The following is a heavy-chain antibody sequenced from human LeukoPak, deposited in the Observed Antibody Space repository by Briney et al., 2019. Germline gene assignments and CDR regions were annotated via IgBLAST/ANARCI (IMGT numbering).Heavy chain of an antibody. D-gene: IGHD6-6*01. CDR1: GDTFTIYT. CDR3: ASKIAARPDNWFDP. Sequence: ASVKVSCKASGDTFTIYTIHWVRQAPGQRLEWMGWIDAGNGNTKYSQKFQGRVTLTRDTSANTAYMELYSLRSEDTSVYYCASKIAARPDNWFDPWGQGTLVAVSS. CDR2: IDAGNGNT. J-gene: IGHJ5*02. V-gene: IGHV1-3*01.